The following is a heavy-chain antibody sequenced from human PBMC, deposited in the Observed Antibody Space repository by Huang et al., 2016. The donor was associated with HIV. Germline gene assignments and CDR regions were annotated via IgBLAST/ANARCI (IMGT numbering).Heavy chain of an antibody. J-gene: IGHJ6*02. CDR1: GYRFRSNW. Sequence: EVQLVQSGAEVKKPGESLKISCKGSGYRFRSNWICWVRQMPGKGLEWMGILYPGDSDTRYSPSFQGQVTISADKSINTAYLQWSSLKASDTAMYYCARLIGSPSFYYGLDVWGQGTTVTVSS. D-gene: IGHD3-10*01. CDR2: LYPGDSDT. CDR3: ARLIGSPSFYYGLDV. V-gene: IGHV5-51*01.